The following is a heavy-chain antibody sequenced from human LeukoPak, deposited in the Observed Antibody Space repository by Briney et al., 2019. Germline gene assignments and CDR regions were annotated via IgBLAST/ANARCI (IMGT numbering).Heavy chain of an antibody. D-gene: IGHD2-15*01. CDR2: ISGSGGST. CDR1: GFTFSSYA. CDR3: ARASVVVVAATLAFDI. J-gene: IGHJ3*02. Sequence: GGSLRLSCAASGFTFSSYAMSWVRQAPGKGLEWVSAISGSGGSTYYADSVKGRFTISRDNAKNSLYLQMNSLRAEDTAVYYCARASVVVVAATLAFDIWGQGTMVTVSS. V-gene: IGHV3-23*01.